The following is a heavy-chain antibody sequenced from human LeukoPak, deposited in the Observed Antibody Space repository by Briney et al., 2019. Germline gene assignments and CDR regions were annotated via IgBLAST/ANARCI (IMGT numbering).Heavy chain of an antibody. J-gene: IGHJ4*02. CDR1: GYILTKSS. D-gene: IGHD4-17*01. CDR3: AIGDYEVPPLHFDY. V-gene: IGHV1-24*01. Sequence: ASVKVSCKVSGYILTKSSMHWVRQALGKGLEWMGGFAPEDGETIYAQNFQGRVTVTEDTSTGTAYMELSSLRSEDTAVYYCAIGDYEVPPLHFDYWGQGTLVTVSS. CDR2: FAPEDGET.